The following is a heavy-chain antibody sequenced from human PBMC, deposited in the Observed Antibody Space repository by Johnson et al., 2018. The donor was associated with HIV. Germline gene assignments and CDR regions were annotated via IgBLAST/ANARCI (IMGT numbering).Heavy chain of an antibody. V-gene: IGHV3-30*03. D-gene: IGHD3-16*01. CDR3: ARDGGINYDAFDI. J-gene: IGHJ3*02. CDR1: GIIFSHYG. CDR2: ISYDGSNK. Sequence: VQLVESGGGVVQPGRSLRLSCTVSGIIFSHYGMHWVRQAPGKGLEWVALISYDGSNKYYADSVKGRFTISRDNSKNTLYLQMNSLRAEDTAVYYCARDGGINYDAFDIWGQGTMVTVSS.